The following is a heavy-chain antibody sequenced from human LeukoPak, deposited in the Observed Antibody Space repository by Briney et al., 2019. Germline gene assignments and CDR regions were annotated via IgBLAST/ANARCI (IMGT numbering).Heavy chain of an antibody. D-gene: IGHD3-3*01. J-gene: IGHJ4*02. CDR1: GGSISSHY. V-gene: IGHV4-59*11. CDR3: ARADFWSGYCLDY. CDR2: IYYNGST. Sequence: SETLSLTCTVPGGSISSHYWSWIRQPPGKGLDWIGYIYYNGSTNYNPSLKSRVTISVDTSKNQFSLKLSSVTAADTAVYYCARADFWSGYCLDYWGQGTLVTVSS.